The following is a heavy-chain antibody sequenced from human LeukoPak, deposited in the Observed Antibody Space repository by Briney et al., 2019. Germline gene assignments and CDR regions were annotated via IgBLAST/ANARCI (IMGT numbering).Heavy chain of an antibody. CDR1: GFTFSNSW. Sequence: GGSLRLSCAASGFTFSNSWMSWVRQAPGKGLEWVGRIKSKTDGGTTDYAAHVKGRFTISRDDSKNTLYLQMNSLKTEDTAVYYCTTGPYDYVWGSYRAFDYWGQGTLVTVSS. V-gene: IGHV3-15*01. CDR3: TTGPYDYVWGSYRAFDY. J-gene: IGHJ4*02. CDR2: IKSKTDGGTT. D-gene: IGHD3-16*02.